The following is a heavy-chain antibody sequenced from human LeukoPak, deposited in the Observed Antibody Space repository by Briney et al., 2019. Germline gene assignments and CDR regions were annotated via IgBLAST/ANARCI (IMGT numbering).Heavy chain of an antibody. V-gene: IGHV3-53*01. CDR3: ARGGGYYYGKLDY. CDR1: GFTLSSNY. Sequence: GGSLRLSCAASGFTLSSNYMSWVRQAPAKGLEWVSVIYSGGSTYYADSVKGRFTISRDNSKNTLYLQMNSLRAEDTAVYYCARGGGYYYGKLDYWGQGTLVTVSS. D-gene: IGHD3-22*01. CDR2: IYSGGST. J-gene: IGHJ4*02.